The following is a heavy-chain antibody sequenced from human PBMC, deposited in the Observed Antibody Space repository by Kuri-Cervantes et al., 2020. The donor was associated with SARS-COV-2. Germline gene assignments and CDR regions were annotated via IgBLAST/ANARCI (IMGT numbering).Heavy chain of an antibody. D-gene: IGHD3-3*01. J-gene: IGHJ4*02. CDR1: GFTFSSYW. CDR2: INSDGSST. Sequence: GGSLRLSCAASGFTFSSYWMHWVRQAPGKGLVWVSRINSDGSSTSYADSVKGRFTISRGNAKNTLYLQMNSLRAEDTAVYYCARDSPDPITIFGVVIIVGYYFDYWGQGTLVTVSS. V-gene: IGHV3-74*01. CDR3: ARDSPDPITIFGVVIIVGYYFDY.